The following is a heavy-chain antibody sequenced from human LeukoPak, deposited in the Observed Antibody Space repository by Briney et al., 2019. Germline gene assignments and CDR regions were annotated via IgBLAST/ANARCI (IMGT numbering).Heavy chain of an antibody. CDR3: ARGSSSRFDAFDI. V-gene: IGHV4-34*01. CDR1: GGSFSGYY. J-gene: IGHJ3*02. Sequence: SETLSLTCAVYGGSFSGYYWSWIRQPPGKGLEWIGEINHSGSTNYNPSLKSRVTISVDTSKNQFSLKLSSVTAADTAVYYCARGSSSRFDAFDIWGQGTMVTVPS. CDR2: INHSGST. D-gene: IGHD3-3*01.